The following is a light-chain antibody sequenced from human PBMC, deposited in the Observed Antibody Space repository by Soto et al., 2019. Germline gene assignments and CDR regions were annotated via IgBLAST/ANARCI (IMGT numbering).Light chain of an antibody. V-gene: IGKV3-11*01. CDR2: DAS. CDR1: QSISSN. CDR3: QQRSNWRT. J-gene: IGKJ1*01. Sequence: ILMTQSPATLSVSPGERATLSCRASQSISSNLAWYQQKPGQAPRLLIYDASNRATGSPARFSGSGSGTDFTLTISSLEPEDFAVYYCQQRSNWRTFGQGTEVDIK.